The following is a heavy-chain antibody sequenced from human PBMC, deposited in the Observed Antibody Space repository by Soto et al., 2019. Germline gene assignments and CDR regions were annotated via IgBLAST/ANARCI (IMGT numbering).Heavy chain of an antibody. V-gene: IGHV4-34*09. CDR1: GGSFSGYY. Sequence: PSETLSLTCAVYGGSFSGYYWSWIRQPPGKGLEWIGEINHSGSTNYNPSLKSRVTISVDTSKNQFSLKLSSVTAADTAVYYCARGPSSRYCSGGSCYSDWFDPWGQGTLVTVSS. D-gene: IGHD2-15*01. CDR2: INHSGST. CDR3: ARGPSSRYCSGGSCYSDWFDP. J-gene: IGHJ5*02.